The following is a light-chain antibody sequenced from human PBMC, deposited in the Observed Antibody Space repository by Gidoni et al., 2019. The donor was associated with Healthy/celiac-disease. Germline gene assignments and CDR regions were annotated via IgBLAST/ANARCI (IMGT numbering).Light chain of an antibody. V-gene: IGKV3-11*01. J-gene: IGKJ2*01. CDR2: DAS. CDR3: QQRSNWPRVYT. Sequence: DIVFTQSPPTLSLSPGERATLSCRASQSVSSYLAWYQQKPGQAPRLLIYDASNRATGIPARFSGSGSGTDFTLTISSLEPEDFAVYYCQQRSNWPRVYTFGQXTKLEIK. CDR1: QSVSSY.